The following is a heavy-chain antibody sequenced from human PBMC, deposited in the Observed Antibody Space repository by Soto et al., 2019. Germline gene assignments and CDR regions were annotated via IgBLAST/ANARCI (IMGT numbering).Heavy chain of an antibody. CDR1: GDNVSSNSAA. Sequence: SQTLSLACAISGDNVSSNSAAWNLIRQSPSRGLEWLGRTYYRSKWYNDYAVSVKSRITINPDTSKNQFSLQLNSVTPEDTAVYYCARGRIAARPGNYYYYGMDVWGQGTTVTVSS. V-gene: IGHV6-1*01. CDR3: ARGRIAARPGNYYYYGMDV. D-gene: IGHD6-6*01. CDR2: TYYRSKWYN. J-gene: IGHJ6*02.